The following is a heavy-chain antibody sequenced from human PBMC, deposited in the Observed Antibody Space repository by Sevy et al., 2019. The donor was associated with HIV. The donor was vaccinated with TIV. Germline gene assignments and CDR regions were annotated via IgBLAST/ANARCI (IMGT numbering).Heavy chain of an antibody. J-gene: IGHJ4*02. V-gene: IGHV4-31*03. Sequence: SETLSLTCTVSGGSISSGGYYWSWIRQNPGKGLEWIGYIYYSGSTYYNPSLKSRVTISVDTSKNQFSLKLSSVTAADTAVYYCASCSGGDYYSDYWGQGTLVTVSS. CDR2: IYYSGST. D-gene: IGHD2-15*01. CDR1: GGSISSGGYY. CDR3: ASCSGGDYYSDY.